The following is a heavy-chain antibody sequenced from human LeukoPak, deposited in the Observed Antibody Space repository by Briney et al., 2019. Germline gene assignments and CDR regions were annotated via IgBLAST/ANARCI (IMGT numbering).Heavy chain of an antibody. CDR3: AEGPRIAVAGTHLDC. J-gene: IGHJ4*02. CDR1: GFTFSSYA. V-gene: IGHV3-23*01. CDR2: ISGSGGST. D-gene: IGHD6-19*01. Sequence: GGSLRLSCAASGFTFSSYAMSWVRQAPGKGLEWVSAISGSGGSTYYADSVKGRFTISRDNSKNTLYLQMNSLRAEDTAVYYCAEGPRIAVAGTHLDCWGQGTLVTVSS.